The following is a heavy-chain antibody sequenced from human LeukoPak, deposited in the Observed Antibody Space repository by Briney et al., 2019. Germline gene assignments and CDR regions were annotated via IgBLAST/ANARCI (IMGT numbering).Heavy chain of an antibody. J-gene: IGHJ4*02. Sequence: PGGSLRLSCAASGFTFSSYGMSWVRQAPGKGLEWVSSISSSSSYIYYADSVKGRFTISRDNAKNSLHLQMNSLRAEDTAVYYCAREGRVTSGFSWWGQGTLVTVSS. CDR1: GFTFSSYG. CDR2: ISSSSSYI. V-gene: IGHV3-21*01. D-gene: IGHD3-10*01. CDR3: AREGRVTSGFSW.